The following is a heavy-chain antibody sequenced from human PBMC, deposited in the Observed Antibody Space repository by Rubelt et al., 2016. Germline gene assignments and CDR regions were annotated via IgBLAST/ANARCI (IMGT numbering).Heavy chain of an antibody. V-gene: IGHV3-33*06. Sequence: GRSLRLSCAASGFTFSNYGMHWVRQAPGKGLEWVAIIWYDGGNKYYADSVKGRFTISRDNSKNTLYLQMNSLRAEDTAVYYCAKDHFGVVIPRFYFDYWGQGTLVTVSS. D-gene: IGHD3-3*01. CDR1: GFTFSNYG. CDR2: IWYDGGNK. CDR3: AKDHFGVVIPRFYFDY. J-gene: IGHJ4*02.